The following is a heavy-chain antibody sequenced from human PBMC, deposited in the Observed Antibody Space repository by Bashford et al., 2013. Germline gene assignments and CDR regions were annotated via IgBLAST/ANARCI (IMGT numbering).Heavy chain of an antibody. D-gene: IGHD3-3*01. CDR2: MNPNSGNT. CDR3: AVTTIFGVPTGAFDI. V-gene: IGHV1-2*02. CDR1: GYTFTGYY. Sequence: VASVKVSCKASGYTFTGYYMHWVRQAPGQGLEWMGWMNPNSGNTGYAQKFQGRVTMTRDTSISTAYMELSRLRSDDTAVYYCAVTTIFGVPTGAFDIWGQGTMVTVSS. J-gene: IGHJ3*02.